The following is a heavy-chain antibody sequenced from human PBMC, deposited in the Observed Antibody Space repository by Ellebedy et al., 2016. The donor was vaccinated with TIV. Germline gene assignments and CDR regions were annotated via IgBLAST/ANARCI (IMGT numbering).Heavy chain of an antibody. J-gene: IGHJ6*02. V-gene: IGHV5-10-1*01. CDR1: GGTFSSYA. CDR3: AAATYGMDV. Sequence: KVSCKASGGTFSSYAISWVRQMPGKGLEWMGRIDPSDSYTNYSPSFQGHVTISADKSISTAYLQWSSLKASDTAMYYCAAATYGMDVWGQGTTVTVSS. D-gene: IGHD1-26*01. CDR2: IDPSDSYT.